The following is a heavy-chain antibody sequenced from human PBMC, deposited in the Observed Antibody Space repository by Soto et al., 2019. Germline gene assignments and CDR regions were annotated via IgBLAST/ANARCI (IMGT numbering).Heavy chain of an antibody. Sequence: SETLSLTGTVSVGSVSSHYWSWVRQAPGKGLEWIGHIYYRGSTSYNPSLRSRSTISVDTSNNQFSLKLNSVTTADTAVYYCARDGREASGMDVWGQGTKVTVSS. J-gene: IGHJ6*02. D-gene: IGHD1-26*01. CDR2: IYYRGST. CDR1: VGSVSSHY. V-gene: IGHV4-59*02. CDR3: ARDGREASGMDV.